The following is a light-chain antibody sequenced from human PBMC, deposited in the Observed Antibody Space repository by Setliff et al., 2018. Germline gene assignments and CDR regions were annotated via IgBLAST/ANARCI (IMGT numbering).Light chain of an antibody. CDR1: SSDVGGYNL. J-gene: IGLJ1*01. CDR2: DVS. CDR3: CSFTSSSTLPYV. V-gene: IGLV2-14*03. Sequence: QSVLTQPASVSGSPGQSITISCTGTSSDVGGYNLVSWYQQHPGKVPRLMIYDVSNRPSGVSSRFSGSKIGNTASLTISGLQTEDEADYYCCSFTSSSTLPYVFGTGTKVTVL.